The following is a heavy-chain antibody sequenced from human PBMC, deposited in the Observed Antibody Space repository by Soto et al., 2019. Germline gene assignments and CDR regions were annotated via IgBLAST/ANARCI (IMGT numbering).Heavy chain of an antibody. Sequence: GGSLRLSCAASGFTFSSYAMHWVRQAPGKGLEWVAVISYDGSNKYYADSVKGRFTISRDNSKNTLYLQMNSLRAEDTAVYYCAREGYYGSGSYFDYWGQGTLVTVSS. D-gene: IGHD3-10*01. CDR1: GFTFSSYA. CDR2: ISYDGSNK. J-gene: IGHJ4*02. CDR3: AREGYYGSGSYFDY. V-gene: IGHV3-30-3*01.